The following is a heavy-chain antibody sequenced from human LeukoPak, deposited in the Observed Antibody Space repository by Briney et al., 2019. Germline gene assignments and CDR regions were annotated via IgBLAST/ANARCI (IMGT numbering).Heavy chain of an antibody. CDR3: ASDRAYSQFDY. D-gene: IGHD2-15*01. V-gene: IGHV3-7*01. J-gene: IGHJ4*02. CDR1: GFSFSTYW. Sequence: GGSLRLSXGASGFSFSTYWMDWVRQAPGKGLEWVASIKTDGSHADYADSVRGRFTVSRDNTENSLYLQMHSLRVDDTAVYYCASDRAYSQFDYWGQGTLVTVSS. CDR2: IKTDGSHA.